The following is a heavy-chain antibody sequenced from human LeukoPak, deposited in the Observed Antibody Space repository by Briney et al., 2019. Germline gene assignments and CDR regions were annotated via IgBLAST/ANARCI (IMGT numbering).Heavy chain of an antibody. J-gene: IGHJ4*02. CDR2: INWNGGST. Sequence: GGSLRLSCAASGFTFSSYGMHWVRQAPGKGLEWVSGINWNGGSTGYADSVKGRFTISRDNAKNSLYLQMNSLRAEDTALYYCARSVAASRDYWGQGTLVTVSS. CDR3: ARSVAASRDY. V-gene: IGHV3-20*04. CDR1: GFTFSSYG. D-gene: IGHD2-15*01.